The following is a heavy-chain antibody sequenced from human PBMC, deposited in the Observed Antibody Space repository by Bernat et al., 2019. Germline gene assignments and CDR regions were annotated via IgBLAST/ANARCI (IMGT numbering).Heavy chain of an antibody. CDR3: ARQDGSGSFSENFFDS. V-gene: IGHV4-39*01. CDR1: GGSISSGCYN. Sequence: QLQLQESGPGLVKPSETLSLTCIVSGGSISSGCYNWGWIRQPPGKGLEWIASIYYSGTTYYNPSLKSRVTIHVDTSKNRFSLKLSSVTAADTAVYYCARQDGSGSFSENFFDSWGQGTLVTVSA. J-gene: IGHJ4*02. D-gene: IGHD3-10*01. CDR2: IYYSGTT.